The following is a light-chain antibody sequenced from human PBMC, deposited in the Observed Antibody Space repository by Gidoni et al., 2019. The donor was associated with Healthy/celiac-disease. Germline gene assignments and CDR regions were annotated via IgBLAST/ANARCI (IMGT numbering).Light chain of an antibody. CDR2: AAS. J-gene: IGKJ3*01. Sequence: DIQMTQSPSSLSASVGDRVTITCRASQGSNNYLTWYQQKSGKVPKLLIYAASTLQSGVPSRFSGNGSGTDFTLTISSLQPEDVATYYCQKYNSAPLTCGPGTKVDIK. CDR1: QGSNNY. V-gene: IGKV1-27*01. CDR3: QKYNSAPLT.